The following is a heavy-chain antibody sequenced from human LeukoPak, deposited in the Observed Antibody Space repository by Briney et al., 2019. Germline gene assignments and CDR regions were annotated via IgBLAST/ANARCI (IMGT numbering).Heavy chain of an antibody. J-gene: IGHJ4*02. V-gene: IGHV3-15*01. D-gene: IGHD2-15*01. CDR1: GFTFSKDW. CDR3: TTEGGWSFYFDY. CDR2: IKNKIDGGTT. Sequence: GGSLRLSCAGSGFTFSKDWMSWVRQAPGKGLEWVGRIKNKIDGGTTDDAAPVKGRFTISRDDSKNTLYLQMNSLKTEDTAVYYCTTEGGWSFYFDYWGQGTLVTVSS.